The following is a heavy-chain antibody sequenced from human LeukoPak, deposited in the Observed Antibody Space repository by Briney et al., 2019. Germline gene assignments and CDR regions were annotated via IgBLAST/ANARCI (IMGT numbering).Heavy chain of an antibody. CDR3: ASPPEIVGATWWAFDI. Sequence: SETLSLTCTVSGFSISSGYYWGWVRQPPGKGLEWIGSIFHSGNTFYNPSLKSRVTISVDTSKNQFSLKLSSVTAADTAVYYCASPPEIVGATWWAFDIWGQGTMVTVSA. D-gene: IGHD1-26*01. CDR1: GFSISSGYY. J-gene: IGHJ3*02. CDR2: IFHSGNT. V-gene: IGHV4-38-2*02.